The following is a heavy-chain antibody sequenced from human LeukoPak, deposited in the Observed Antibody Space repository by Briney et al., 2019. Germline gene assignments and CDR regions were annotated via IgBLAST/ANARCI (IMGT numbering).Heavy chain of an antibody. D-gene: IGHD6-13*01. V-gene: IGHV3-66*01. CDR2: VYGGGNT. J-gene: IGHJ4*02. Sequence: GGSLRLSCAASGFTFSNAWMSWVRQAPGKGLEWVSVVYGGGNTYYADSVKGRFTVSRDNSRNTLYLQMNSLIAEDTAMYYCARAQMAAAGPFDYWGLGTLVTVSS. CDR1: GFTFSNAW. CDR3: ARAQMAAAGPFDY.